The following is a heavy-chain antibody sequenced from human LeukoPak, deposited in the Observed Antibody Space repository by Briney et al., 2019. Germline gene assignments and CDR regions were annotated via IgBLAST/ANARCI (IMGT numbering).Heavy chain of an antibody. Sequence: GGSLRLSCAASGFTFSDYYMSWIRQAPGKGLEWVSVISGDGHRTYYADSVKGRFTISRDNSKNTLFLQASSLRAEDTAIYYCAKRISTGWFYFDYWGQGTLVTVSS. CDR2: ISGDGHRT. V-gene: IGHV3-23*01. J-gene: IGHJ4*02. CDR1: GFTFSDYY. CDR3: AKRISTGWFYFDY. D-gene: IGHD3-9*01.